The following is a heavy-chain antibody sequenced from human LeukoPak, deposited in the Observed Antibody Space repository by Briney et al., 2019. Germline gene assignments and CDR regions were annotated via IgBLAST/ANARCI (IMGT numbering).Heavy chain of an antibody. J-gene: IGHJ4*02. CDR1: GFSFTAYA. CDR2: IHDDGTVK. Sequence: GGSLRLSCAASGFSFTAYAMSWFRQAPGKGLEWVANIHDDGTVKNYLDSVKGRFSISRDDARNSVSPQLTRLRADDTALYYCARGRGWVDHWGQGTLVTVSS. D-gene: IGHD3-16*01. V-gene: IGHV3-7*01. CDR3: ARGRGWVDH.